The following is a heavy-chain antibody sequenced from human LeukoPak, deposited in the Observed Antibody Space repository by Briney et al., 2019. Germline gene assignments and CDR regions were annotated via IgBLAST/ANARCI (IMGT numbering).Heavy chain of an antibody. D-gene: IGHD5-12*01. CDR3: AREESGYDLYYYYYYGMDV. J-gene: IGHJ6*02. Sequence: GGSLRLSCAASGFTFSTYWMHWVRQAPGRGLVWVSRINSDGSSTSYADSVKGRFTISRDNAKNSLYLQMNSLRAEDTAVYYCAREESGYDLYYYYYYGMDVWGQGTTVTVSS. V-gene: IGHV3-74*01. CDR2: INSDGSST. CDR1: GFTFSTYW.